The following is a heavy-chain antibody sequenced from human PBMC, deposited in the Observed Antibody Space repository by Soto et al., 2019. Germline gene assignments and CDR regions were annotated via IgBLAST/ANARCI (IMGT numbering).Heavy chain of an antibody. Sequence: SETLSLTCGFSVGTIMSPDWWTWVRQPPGKGLEWIGEIFQSGSTNYTPSLESRVTISVDKSKNQFSLTLTSVTAADTAVYFCARGRGRYSSGWSWFDPWGQGILVTVSS. V-gene: IGHV4-4*02. CDR3: ARGRGRYSSGWSWFDP. CDR1: VGTIMSPDW. CDR2: IFQSGST. D-gene: IGHD6-19*01. J-gene: IGHJ5*02.